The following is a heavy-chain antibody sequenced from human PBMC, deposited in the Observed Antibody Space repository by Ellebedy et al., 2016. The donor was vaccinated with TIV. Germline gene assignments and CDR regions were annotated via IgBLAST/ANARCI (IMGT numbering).Heavy chain of an antibody. V-gene: IGHV3-33*08. J-gene: IGHJ4*02. CDR1: GFTFSSYG. CDR3: ARADYYGSRSYYGLDN. D-gene: IGHD3-10*01. Sequence: GGSLRLSYAASGFTFSSYGMHWVRQAPGKGLEWVAVIWYDGSNKYYADSVKGRFTISRDNSKNTLYLQMNSLRAEDTAVYYCARADYYGSRSYYGLDNWGQGTLVTVSS. CDR2: IWYDGSNK.